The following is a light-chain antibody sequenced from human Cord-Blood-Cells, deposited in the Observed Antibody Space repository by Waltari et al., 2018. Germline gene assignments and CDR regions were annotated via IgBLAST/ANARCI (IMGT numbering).Light chain of an antibody. V-gene: IGKV1-39*01. J-gene: IGKJ3*01. CDR2: AAS. CDR3: QQSYSTPFT. Sequence: DIQMTQSQSSLSASVGDRVTITCRASQSISSYLNWYQQKPGKAPKRLIYAASSLQSGVTSRFSGSGSGTDFTLTISSLQPEDFATYYCQQSYSTPFTFGPGTKVDIK. CDR1: QSISSY.